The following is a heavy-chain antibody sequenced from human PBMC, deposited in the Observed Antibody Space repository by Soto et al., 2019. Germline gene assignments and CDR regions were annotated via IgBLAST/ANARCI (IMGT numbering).Heavy chain of an antibody. V-gene: IGHV4-59*01. CDR3: ARSVAVPGAHIDY. J-gene: IGHJ4*02. D-gene: IGHD6-19*01. Sequence: SSATLSLTCSVSGGSISGSCWSWIRQSPGKGLERLGYVYYTGSTNYSPSLRSRVSISVDTSKNEFSLRLSSVTAADTAVYFCARSVAVPGAHIDYWGQGTQVTVSS. CDR2: VYYTGST. CDR1: GGSISGSC.